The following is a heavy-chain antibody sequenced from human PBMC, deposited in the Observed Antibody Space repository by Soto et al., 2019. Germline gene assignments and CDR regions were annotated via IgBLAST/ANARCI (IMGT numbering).Heavy chain of an antibody. J-gene: IGHJ4*02. CDR1: GYTFTTYG. Sequence: ASVKVSCKASGYTFTTYGISWVRQAPGQELEWMGWISAYSGSTKFAQKLRGRVTMTTDTSTTTAYMELRSLTSDDTAVYYCARDFTKSSSWPYYFDYWGQGTLVTVSS. CDR2: ISAYSGST. V-gene: IGHV1-18*01. CDR3: ARDFTKSSSWPYYFDY. D-gene: IGHD6-13*01.